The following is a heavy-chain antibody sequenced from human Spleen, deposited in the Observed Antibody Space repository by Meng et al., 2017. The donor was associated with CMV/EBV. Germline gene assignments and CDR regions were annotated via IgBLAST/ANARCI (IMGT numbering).Heavy chain of an antibody. V-gene: IGHV3-15*01. D-gene: IGHD2-15*01. CDR2: IKSKTDGGTT. J-gene: IGHJ6*02. Sequence: GESLKISCVASEFTFSDYAMTWVRQAPGKGLEWVGRIKSKTDGGTTDYAAPVKGRFTISRDDSKNTLYLQMNSLKTEDTALYYCATDRRMEGVYYYVMDVWGQGTTVTVSS. CDR1: EFTFSDYA. CDR3: ATDRRMEGVYYYVMDV.